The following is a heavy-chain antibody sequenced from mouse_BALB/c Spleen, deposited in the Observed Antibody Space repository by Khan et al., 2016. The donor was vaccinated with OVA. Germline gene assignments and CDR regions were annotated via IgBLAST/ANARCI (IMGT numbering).Heavy chain of an antibody. Sequence: EVQLQESGPSLVKPSQSLSLTCTVTGYSITSDYAWDWIRQFPGNKLEWMGYISYSGYTSYNPSLKSRIFISRDTSKNQFFLQLTSVTTEDTATYYCARKNYYGYAMDYWGQGTSVTVSS. CDR3: ARKNYYGYAMDY. V-gene: IGHV3-2*02. J-gene: IGHJ4*01. D-gene: IGHD1-1*01. CDR2: ISYSGYT. CDR1: GYSITSDYA.